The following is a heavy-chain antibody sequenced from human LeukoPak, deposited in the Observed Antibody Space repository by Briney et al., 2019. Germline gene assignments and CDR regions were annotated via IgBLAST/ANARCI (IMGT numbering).Heavy chain of an antibody. J-gene: IGHJ4*02. CDR3: ARYGHEFES. CDR1: GYSINSGYY. V-gene: IGHV4-38-2*01. Sequence: PSETLSLTCAVSGYSINSGYYWGWFRQPPGKGLECIGSIHHSGSTYYNPSLKSRVTISVDTSKNQFSLKLTSVTAADTAVYYCARYGHEFESWGQGTLVTVSS. CDR2: IHHSGST. D-gene: IGHD4-17*01.